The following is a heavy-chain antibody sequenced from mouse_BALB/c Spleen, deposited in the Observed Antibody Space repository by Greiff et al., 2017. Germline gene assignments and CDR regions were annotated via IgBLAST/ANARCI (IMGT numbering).Heavy chain of an antibody. CDR2: IWAGGST. V-gene: IGHV2-9*02. J-gene: IGHJ4*01. CDR1: GFSLTSYG. D-gene: IGHD1-1*01. Sequence: VQLQQSGPGLVAPSQSLSITCTVSGFSLTSYGVHWVRQPPGKGLEWLGVIWAGGSTNYNSALMSRLSISKDNSKSQVFLKMNSLQTDDTAMYYCARDPIYYYGSTSSAMDYWGQGTSVTVSS. CDR3: ARDPIYYYGSTSSAMDY.